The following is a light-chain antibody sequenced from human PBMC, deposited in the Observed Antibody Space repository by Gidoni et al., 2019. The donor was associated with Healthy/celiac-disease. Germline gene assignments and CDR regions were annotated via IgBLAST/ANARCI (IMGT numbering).Light chain of an antibody. Sequence: QSALTQPASVSRSPGQSITISCTVTSSDVGSYNYVSWYQQHPGKAPKLMIYAFSNRPSGVSNRFSGSKSGNTASLTISGLQAEDEADYYCSSYTSSSTLYVFGTGTKVTVL. CDR1: SSDVGSYNY. CDR2: AFS. V-gene: IGLV2-14*03. J-gene: IGLJ1*01. CDR3: SSYTSSSTLYV.